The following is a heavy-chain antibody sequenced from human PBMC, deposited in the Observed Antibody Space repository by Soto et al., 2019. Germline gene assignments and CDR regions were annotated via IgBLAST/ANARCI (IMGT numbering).Heavy chain of an antibody. Sequence: PVGSLRLSCAASGFSFSNFAMSWVRQAPGTGLEWVSSISGSGDKTYYLDSVKGRFTISRDNSKNTLYLHMNSLGAEGTAVYFCAKDYASTWYWYFDPWGQGTLVTVSS. D-gene: IGHD6-13*01. J-gene: IGHJ5*02. CDR2: ISGSGDKT. CDR1: GFSFSNFA. CDR3: AKDYASTWYWYFDP. V-gene: IGHV3-23*01.